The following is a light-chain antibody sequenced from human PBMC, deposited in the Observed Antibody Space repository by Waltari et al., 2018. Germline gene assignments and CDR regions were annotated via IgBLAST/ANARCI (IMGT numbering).Light chain of an antibody. CDR3: QQRFTWPPFT. Sequence: IVVTQSPAALSLSPGERATLSCRASQTISTYLAWYQQKPGQAPRLLIYAASKRAPAIPCRFSGRGYGTDFTLTINSLEPEDFAVYYCQQRFTWPPFTFGGGTKIEIK. CDR2: AAS. V-gene: IGKV3-11*01. J-gene: IGKJ4*01. CDR1: QTISTY.